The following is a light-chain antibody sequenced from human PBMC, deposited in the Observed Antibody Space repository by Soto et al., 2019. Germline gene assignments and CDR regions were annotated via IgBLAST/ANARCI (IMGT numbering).Light chain of an antibody. V-gene: IGKV2-24*01. Sequence: DVVLTQTPLSSPVTLGQPASISCRSSQSLVYSDGNTYLSWLQQRPGQPPRLLIYQISNRFSGVPDRCSGSGAGTDFTLKNSRVEAEDVGVYYCMQFAHFPRTFGQGTKVEI. J-gene: IGKJ1*01. CDR3: MQFAHFPRT. CDR1: QSLVYSDGNTY. CDR2: QIS.